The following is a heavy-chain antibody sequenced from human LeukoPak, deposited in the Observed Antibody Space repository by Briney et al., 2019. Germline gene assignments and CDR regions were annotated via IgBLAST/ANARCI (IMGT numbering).Heavy chain of an antibody. J-gene: IGHJ4*02. CDR1: GGSISNYY. CDR3: ARGLLSPEYYDFWSGYYWQY. Sequence: SETLSLTCTVSGGSISNYYWSWIRQPPGKGLEWIGYIHYTGSANYYPSLKSRVTMSVDTSKNQFSLKLNSVTAADTAVYYCARGLLSPEYYDFWSGYYWQYWGLGILVTVSS. CDR2: IHYTGSA. V-gene: IGHV4-59*01. D-gene: IGHD3-3*01.